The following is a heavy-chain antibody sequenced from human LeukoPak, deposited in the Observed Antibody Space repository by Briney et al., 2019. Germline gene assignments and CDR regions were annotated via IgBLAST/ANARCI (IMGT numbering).Heavy chain of an antibody. J-gene: IGHJ5*01. CDR3: VKDPRDTYGTNWFVS. D-gene: IGHD2-21*01. V-gene: IGHV3-23*01. Sequence: GGSLRLSCVASGFIFGNYAMSWVRQAPGKGLQWVSQISGTGGATWYAGFARDRFTISRDNPKKTLYLQMSGLRVEDTAMYYCVKDPRDTYGTNWFVSWGQGTLLIVSS. CDR2: ISGTGGAT. CDR1: GFIFGNYA.